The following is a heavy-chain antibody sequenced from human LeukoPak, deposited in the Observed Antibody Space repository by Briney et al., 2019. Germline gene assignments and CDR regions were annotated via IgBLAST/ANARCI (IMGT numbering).Heavy chain of an antibody. V-gene: IGHV3-48*03. J-gene: IGHJ4*02. CDR3: TKERGPY. CDR1: GFIFSSDE. CDR2: ISSSADTI. Sequence: PGGSLRLSCAASGFIFSSDEMTWVRQAPGKGLESVSLISSSADTILYADSVKGRFTISRDNGKNALYLQMNSLRAEDTAVYYCTKERGPYWGQGTLVTVSS.